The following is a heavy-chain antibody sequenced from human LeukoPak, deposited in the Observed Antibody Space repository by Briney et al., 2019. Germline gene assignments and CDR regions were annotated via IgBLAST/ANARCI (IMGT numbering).Heavy chain of an antibody. J-gene: IGHJ4*02. CDR1: GGSISSYY. D-gene: IGHD6-13*01. V-gene: IGHV4-59*01. Sequence: SETLSHTCTVSGGSISSYYWSWIRQPPGKGLEWIGYIYYSGSTNYNPSLKSRVTISVDTSKNQFSLKLSSVTAADTAVYFCARKGSSSWADPFDYWGQGTLVTVSS. CDR2: IYYSGST. CDR3: ARKGSSSWADPFDY.